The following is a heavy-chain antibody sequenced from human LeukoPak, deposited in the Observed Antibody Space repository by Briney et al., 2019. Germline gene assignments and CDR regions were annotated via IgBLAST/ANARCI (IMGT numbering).Heavy chain of an antibody. D-gene: IGHD4-17*01. J-gene: IGHJ5*02. CDR1: GYTFTGYY. CDR2: INPNSGGT. CDR3: ARARPTVPAQGWFDP. V-gene: IGHV1-2*02. Sequence: ASVKVSCKASGYTFTGYYMHWVRQAPGQGLEWMGWINPNSGGTNYAQKFQGRVTMTRDTSISTAYMELSRLRSDDTAVYYCARARPTVPAQGWFDPWGQGTLVTVSS.